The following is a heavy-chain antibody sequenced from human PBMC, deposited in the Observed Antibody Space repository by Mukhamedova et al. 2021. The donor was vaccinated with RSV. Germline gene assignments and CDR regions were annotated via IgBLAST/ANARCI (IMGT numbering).Heavy chain of an antibody. V-gene: IGHV3-74*01. J-gene: IGHJ3*02. CDR3: ARGQSGLPRSTLDI. Sequence: GSRINNDGSSTNYGDSVKGQFTISRDNAKNTLYLQMNSLSVEDTAVYYCARGQSGLPRSTLDIWGQGTMVTVSS. CDR2: INNDGSST. D-gene: IGHD3-22*01.